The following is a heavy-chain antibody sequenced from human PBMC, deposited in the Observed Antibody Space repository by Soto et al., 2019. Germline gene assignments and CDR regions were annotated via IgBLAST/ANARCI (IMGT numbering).Heavy chain of an antibody. J-gene: IGHJ3*01. CDR1: GFTFNNYG. D-gene: IGHD6-13*01. CDR2: ISNAGSDK. CDR3: AKDQGIAASHGID. V-gene: IGHV3-30*18. Sequence: QVQLVESGGGVVQPGRSLRLSCAASGFTFNNYGMHWVRQAPGKGLEWVATISNAGSDKYYADSVKGRLTISRDNSKNTVYLQMNSLRAEETAVYYCAKDQGIAASHGIDWGQGTMVTVSS.